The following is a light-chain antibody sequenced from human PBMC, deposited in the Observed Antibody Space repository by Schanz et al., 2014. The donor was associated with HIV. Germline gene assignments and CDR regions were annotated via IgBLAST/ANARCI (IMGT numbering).Light chain of an antibody. CDR2: GVS. J-gene: IGLJ3*02. CDR1: RRDIGAYNY. Sequence: QSALTQPASVSGSPGQSITISCTGTRRDIGAYNYVSWYQQYPGKAPQLIIFGVSNRPSGVSNRFSGSKSGNTASLTISGLQAEDEADYYCSSYTSSSTLLFGGGTKLTVL. V-gene: IGLV2-14*03. CDR3: SSYTSSSTLL.